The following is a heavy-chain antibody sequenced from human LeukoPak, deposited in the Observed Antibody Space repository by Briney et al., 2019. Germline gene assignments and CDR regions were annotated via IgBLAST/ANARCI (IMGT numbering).Heavy chain of an antibody. J-gene: IGHJ4*02. CDR3: ARTRDGYNF. V-gene: IGHV3-21*01. CDR1: GFTFDDYG. CDR2: ISSSSSYI. D-gene: IGHD5-24*01. Sequence: GGSLRLSCAASGFTFDDYGMNWVRQAPGKGLEWVSSISSSSSYIYYADSVKGRFTISRDNAKNSLYLQMNSLRAEDTAVYYCARTRDGYNFGGQGTLVTVSS.